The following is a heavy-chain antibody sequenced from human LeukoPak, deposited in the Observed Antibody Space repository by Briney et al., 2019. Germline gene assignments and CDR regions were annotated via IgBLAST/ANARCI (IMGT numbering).Heavy chain of an antibody. Sequence: PSETLSLTCAVSGYSISSGYYWGWIRQPPRKGLEWIGSIYHTGRTYYNPSLKSRVTISIDTSKNQFSLKLSSVTAADTAVYYCVRDWAHCGGDCYPGYWGQGTLVTVSS. CDR1: GYSISSGYY. CDR2: IYHTGRT. V-gene: IGHV4-38-2*02. CDR3: VRDWAHCGGDCYPGY. D-gene: IGHD2-21*02. J-gene: IGHJ4*02.